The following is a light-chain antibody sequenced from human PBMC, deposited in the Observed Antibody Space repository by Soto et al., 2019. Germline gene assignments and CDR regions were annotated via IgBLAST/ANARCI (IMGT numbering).Light chain of an antibody. CDR3: QRYDSSLYT. V-gene: IGKV3-20*01. CDR2: AAS. CDR1: QSISSNY. Sequence: ELVLPQSPGTLSLSPGERATLSCRASQSISSNYLACYQQKLGQAPRLLIYAASSRAIGIPDRFSGSGSGTDFTLTISRLEPEDFAVYYCQRYDSSLYTFGQGTKLEIK. J-gene: IGKJ2*01.